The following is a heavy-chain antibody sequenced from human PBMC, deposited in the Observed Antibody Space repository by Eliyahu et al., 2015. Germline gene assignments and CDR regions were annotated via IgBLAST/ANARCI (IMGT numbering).Heavy chain of an antibody. CDR3: AKEYYYDSLSWGMDV. CDR1: GFXFSXYA. D-gene: IGHD3-22*01. J-gene: IGHJ6*02. CDR2: ISGSGGST. V-gene: IGHV3-23*01. Sequence: EVQLLESGGGLVQPGGSLXLSCXASGFXFSXYAMXWVRQAPGKGLGWVSAISGSGGSTYYADSVKGRFTISRDNSKNTLYLQMNSLRAEDTAVYYCAKEYYYDSLSWGMDVWGQGTTVTVSS.